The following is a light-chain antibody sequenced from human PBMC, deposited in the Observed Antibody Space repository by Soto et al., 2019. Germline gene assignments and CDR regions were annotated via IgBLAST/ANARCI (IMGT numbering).Light chain of an antibody. J-gene: IGKJ1*01. V-gene: IGKV1-5*03. CDR3: QQYFSLSS. CDR2: KAF. Sequence: DIQMTQSPSALSASVGDSVSITCRASQNVGPWLAWYQQKPGKPPNILIYKAFNLESGVPSRFSGSGSGTEFTLTISSLQPDDFATYFCQQYFSLSSFGQGTKVEVK. CDR1: QNVGPW.